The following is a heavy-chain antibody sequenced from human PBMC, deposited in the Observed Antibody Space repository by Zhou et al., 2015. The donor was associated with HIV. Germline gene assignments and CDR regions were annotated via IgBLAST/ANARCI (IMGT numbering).Heavy chain of an antibody. CDR1: GYTFSSYD. CDR2: ISVYNGDT. J-gene: IGHJ4*02. CDR3: ARGRLFFYHGSGSTNYLDF. V-gene: IGHV1-18*01. Sequence: QVQLVQSGGEVKNPGASVKVSCKASGYTFSSYDISWVRQAPGQGLEWMGGISVYNGDTKYAQKFQARVSMTTVTSTSTAYMELRSLRSDDTAVYFCARGRLFFYHGSGSTNYLDFWGPGTLVTVS. D-gene: IGHD3-10*01.